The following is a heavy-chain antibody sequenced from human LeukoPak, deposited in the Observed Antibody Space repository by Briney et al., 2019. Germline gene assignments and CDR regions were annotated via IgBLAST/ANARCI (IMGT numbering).Heavy chain of an antibody. D-gene: IGHD3-10*02. CDR2: IKEDAGEI. Sequence: GGSLRLSCAASGLTFSSYWMSWVRQAPGKGLEWVANIKEDAGEIYYVDSVKGRFTISRDNAKNSLYLQMNSLRAEDTAVYYCAELGITMIGGVWGKGTTVTISS. V-gene: IGHV3-7*01. CDR3: AELGITMIGGV. J-gene: IGHJ6*04. CDR1: GLTFSSYW.